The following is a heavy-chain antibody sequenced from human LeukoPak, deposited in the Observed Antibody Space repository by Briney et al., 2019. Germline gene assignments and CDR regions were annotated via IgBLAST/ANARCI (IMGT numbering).Heavy chain of an antibody. CDR2: FDPEDGET. J-gene: IGHJ4*02. D-gene: IGHD5-12*01. CDR1: GYTLTELS. V-gene: IGHV1-24*01. Sequence: ASVKVSCKVSGYTLTELSMHWVRQAPGKGLEWMGGFDPEDGETIYAQKFQGRVTMTEDTSTDTAYMELRSLRSDDTAVYYCARDNRGEWLRLRGRDYFDYWGQGTLVTVSS. CDR3: ARDNRGEWLRLRGRDYFDY.